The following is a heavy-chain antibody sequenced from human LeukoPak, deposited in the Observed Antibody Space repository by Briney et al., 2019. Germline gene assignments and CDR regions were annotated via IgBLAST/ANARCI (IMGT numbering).Heavy chain of an antibody. Sequence: SQTLSLTCAISGDSVSSNSAAWNWIRQSPSRGLEWLGRTYYRSKWYNDYAVSVKSRITINPDTSKNQFSLQLNSVTPEDTAVYYCATGYCSGGSCYSYYGMDVWGQGTTVTVSS. CDR3: ATGYCSGGSCYSYYGMDV. D-gene: IGHD2-15*01. J-gene: IGHJ6*02. V-gene: IGHV6-1*01. CDR2: TYYRSKWYN. CDR1: GDSVSSNSAA.